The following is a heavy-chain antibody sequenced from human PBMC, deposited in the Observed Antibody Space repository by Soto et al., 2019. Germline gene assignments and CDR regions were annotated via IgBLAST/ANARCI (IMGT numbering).Heavy chain of an antibody. V-gene: IGHV4-34*01. CDR1: GGSFSGYY. J-gene: IGHJ5*02. CDR2: INHSGST. CDR3: ARGYIVVVPAAIEWFDP. Sequence: PSETLSLTCAVYGGSFSGYYWSWIRQPPGKGLEWIGEINHSGSTNYNPSLKSRVTISVDTSKNQFSLKLSSVTAADTAVHYCARGYIVVVPAAIEWFDPWGQGTLVTVSS. D-gene: IGHD2-2*01.